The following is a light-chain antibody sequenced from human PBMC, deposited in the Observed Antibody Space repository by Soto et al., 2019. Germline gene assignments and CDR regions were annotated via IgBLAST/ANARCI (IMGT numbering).Light chain of an antibody. CDR3: QQYYSYST. CDR1: QRISTW. Sequence: IQMTRSPSTLSAFVGARFTITCRASQRISTWLAWYKQKPGKAPTLLIYDASILKSGVPSRFSGSGSGTEFTLTISSLQPDDFATYYCQQYYSYSTFGQGTKVDIK. V-gene: IGKV1-5*01. J-gene: IGKJ1*01. CDR2: DAS.